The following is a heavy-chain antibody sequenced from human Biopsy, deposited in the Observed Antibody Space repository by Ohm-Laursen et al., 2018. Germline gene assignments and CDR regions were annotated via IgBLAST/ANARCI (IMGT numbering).Heavy chain of an antibody. V-gene: IGHV1-8*01. CDR3: GRAVRNQLLTDP. D-gene: IGHD1-7*01. CDR2: LNPVSGNS. J-gene: IGHJ5*02. Sequence: ATVKISCKSSGYTFTSYDITWVRQASGQGPEWIGWLNPVSGNSNFGQKFRGRVTVTSDTSISTAYMELSGLTSDDTATYYCGRAVRNQLLTDPWGQGTLVTVTS. CDR1: GYTFTSYD.